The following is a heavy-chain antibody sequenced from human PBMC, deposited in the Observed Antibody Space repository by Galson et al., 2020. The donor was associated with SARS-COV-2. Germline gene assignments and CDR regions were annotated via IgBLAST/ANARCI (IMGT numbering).Heavy chain of an antibody. CDR3: ATDSTSYGMDV. V-gene: IGHV3-9*01. CDR2: ISWNSGSI. CDR1: GFTFDDYA. J-gene: IGHJ6*02. Sequence: GGSLRLSCAASGFTFDDYAMHWVRQAPGKGLEWVSGISWNSGSIGYADSVKGRFTISRDNAKNSLYLQMNSLRAEDTALYYCATDSTSYGMDVWGQGTTVTVSS.